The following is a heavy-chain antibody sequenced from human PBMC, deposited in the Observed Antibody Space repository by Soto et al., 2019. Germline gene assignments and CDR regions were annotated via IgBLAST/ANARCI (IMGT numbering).Heavy chain of an antibody. CDR2: INSDGSST. Sequence: GGSLRLSCAASGFTFSSYWMHWVRQAPGKGLVWVSRINSDGSSTSYADSVKGRFTISRDNAKNTLYLQMNSLRAEDTAVYYCARASSYGSGWSQYYYYMDVWGKGTTVTVSS. D-gene: IGHD3-10*01. CDR1: GFTFSSYW. J-gene: IGHJ6*03. CDR3: ARASSYGSGWSQYYYYMDV. V-gene: IGHV3-74*01.